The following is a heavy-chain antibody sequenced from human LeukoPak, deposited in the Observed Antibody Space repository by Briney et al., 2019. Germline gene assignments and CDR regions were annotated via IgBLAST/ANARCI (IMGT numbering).Heavy chain of an antibody. CDR2: IYDSGST. Sequence: PSETLSLTCTVSGDSINSNNYYWGWIRQPPGKGLEWIGSIYDSGSTYYNPSLKSRVTISVDTSKNQFSLKLSSVTAADTAVYYCARSPLTGNYGDWFDPWGQGTLVIVSS. CDR1: GDSINSNNYY. CDR3: ARSPLTGNYGDWFDP. V-gene: IGHV4-39*01. D-gene: IGHD3-9*01. J-gene: IGHJ5*02.